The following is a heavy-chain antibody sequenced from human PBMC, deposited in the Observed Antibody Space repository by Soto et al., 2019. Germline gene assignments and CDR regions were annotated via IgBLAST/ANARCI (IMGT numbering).Heavy chain of an antibody. CDR2: VYHSGST. CDR1: GDSISSYF. Sequence: TLSLTCTVSGDSISSYFWSWIRQPPGKGLEWIGCVYHSGSTNYSPSLERRVSISVDTSKNQFSLRLTSVTAADTAVYYCARTYSSSYSRYPVYYGMDVWGQGTTVTAP. CDR3: ARTYSSSYSRYPVYYGMDV. V-gene: IGHV4-59*01. J-gene: IGHJ6*02. D-gene: IGHD3-22*01.